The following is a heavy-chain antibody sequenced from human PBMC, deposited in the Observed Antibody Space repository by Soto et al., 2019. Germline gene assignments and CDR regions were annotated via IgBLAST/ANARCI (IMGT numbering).Heavy chain of an antibody. J-gene: IGHJ6*02. CDR2: TYPSDSDI. Sequence: GESLKISCKASGYSFATYWIGWVRQMPGKGLERIGVTYPSDSDIRYSTPFEGQVTISADKSVGTAYLQWGSLKASDTAMYSCARRRGSVNDYYSNYGMDVWGQGTTVTAP. D-gene: IGHD2-15*01. CDR1: GYSFATYW. CDR3: ARRRGSVNDYYSNYGMDV. V-gene: IGHV5-51*01.